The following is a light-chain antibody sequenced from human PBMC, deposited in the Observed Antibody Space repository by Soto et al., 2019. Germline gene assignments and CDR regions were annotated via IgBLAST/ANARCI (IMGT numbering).Light chain of an antibody. V-gene: IGLV1-44*01. Sequence: QSVLTQPPSASGTPGQRVTISCSGSSSNIGSNSVNWYQQLPGTAPKLLMYSSNQRPSGVPDRFSGSKSGTSASLAISGLQSEDEGDYYCAAWDDSLNGVVFGGGTNLTVL. CDR3: AAWDDSLNGVV. CDR1: SSNIGSNS. CDR2: SSN. J-gene: IGLJ2*01.